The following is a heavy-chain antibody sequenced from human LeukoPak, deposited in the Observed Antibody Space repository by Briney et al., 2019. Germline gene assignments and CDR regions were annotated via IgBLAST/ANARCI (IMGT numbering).Heavy chain of an antibody. CDR3: VRHLGQWEVLRAISYYY. V-gene: IGHV1-18*01. J-gene: IGHJ4*01. CDR2: ISAYNGNT. CDR1: GYTFTSYG. D-gene: IGHD3-3*01. Sequence: ASVKVSCKASGYTFTSYGISWVRQAPGQGLEWMGWISAYNGNTNYAQKLQGRVTMSTDTSTSTGYMELRSLRSDDTAVYYCVRHLGQWEVLRAISYYYWGPGTVVTVAS.